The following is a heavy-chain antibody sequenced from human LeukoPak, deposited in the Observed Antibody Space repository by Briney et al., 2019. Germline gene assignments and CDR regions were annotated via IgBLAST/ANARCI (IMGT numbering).Heavy chain of an antibody. D-gene: IGHD7-27*01. CDR2: ISSSSSTI. CDR3: ARDPGVGNFDY. CDR1: GFTFSSYS. J-gene: IGHJ4*02. V-gene: IGHV3-48*01. Sequence: PGGSLRLSCAASGFTFSSYSMNWVRQAPGKGLEWVSYISSSSSTIYYADSVKGRFTISRDNAKNSLYLQMNSLRAEDTAVYYCARDPGVGNFDYWGQGTLVTVSS.